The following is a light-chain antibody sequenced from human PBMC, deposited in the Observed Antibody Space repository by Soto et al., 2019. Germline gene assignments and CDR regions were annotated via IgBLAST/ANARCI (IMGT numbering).Light chain of an antibody. Sequence: EIVLTQSPGTLSLSPGERATLSCRASQSVSNNYLAWYQQKPGQAPRLLIYGASVRAPGVPDRFSGSGSGTDFILTISRLEPEDFVVYYCQQYGSSPRTFGQGTKVEIK. J-gene: IGKJ1*01. CDR2: GAS. V-gene: IGKV3-20*01. CDR3: QQYGSSPRT. CDR1: QSVSNNY.